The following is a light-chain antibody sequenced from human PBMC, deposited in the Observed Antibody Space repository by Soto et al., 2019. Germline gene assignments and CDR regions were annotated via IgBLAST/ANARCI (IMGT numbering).Light chain of an antibody. CDR3: CSYAGSRTLR. CDR2: EGS. V-gene: IGLV2-23*01. CDR1: SSDVGSYNL. J-gene: IGLJ3*02. Sequence: QSALTQPASVSGSPGQSITISCTGTSSDVGSYNLVSWYQQHPGKAPKLMIYEGSKRPSGVSNRFSGSKSGNTASLTISGLQAEDEADYYCCSYAGSRTLRFGGGTKLTVL.